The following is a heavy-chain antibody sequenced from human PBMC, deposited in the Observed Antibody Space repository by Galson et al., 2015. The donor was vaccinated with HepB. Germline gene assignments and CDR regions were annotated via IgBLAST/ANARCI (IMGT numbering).Heavy chain of an antibody. D-gene: IGHD5-24*01. V-gene: IGHV2-5*02. CDR2: IYWDDDE. CDR3: AHRDGYRSDFDY. J-gene: IGHJ4*02. CDR1: GFSLKTSGVG. Sequence: PALVKPTQTLTLTCTFSGFSLKTSGVGVGWIRQPPGKALEWLALIYWDDDERYRPSLKSRLTITKDTSKNQVVLTMTNMDPVDTGTHYCAHRDGYRSDFDYWGQGTLVTVSS.